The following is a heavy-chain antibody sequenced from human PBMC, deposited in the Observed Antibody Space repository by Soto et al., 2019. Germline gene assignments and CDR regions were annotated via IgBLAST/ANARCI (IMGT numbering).Heavy chain of an antibody. CDR2: ISSSGSTI. J-gene: IGHJ6*02. CDR1: GFTFSDYY. CDR3: TTGIVVVIPSGMDV. D-gene: IGHD3-22*01. V-gene: IGHV3-11*01. Sequence: GGSLRLSCAASGFTFSDYYMSWIRQAPGKGLEWVSYISSSGSTIYYADSVKGRFTISRDNAKNSLYLQMNSLRAEDTAVYYYTTGIVVVIPSGMDVWGQGTTVTVSS.